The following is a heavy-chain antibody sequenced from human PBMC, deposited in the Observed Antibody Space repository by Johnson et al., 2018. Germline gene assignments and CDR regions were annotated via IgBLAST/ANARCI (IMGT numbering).Heavy chain of an antibody. V-gene: IGHV3-30-3*01. Sequence: QVQLVQSGGGVVQXGRSLRLXCSASGFIFSSYPMHWVRQAPGTGLEWVAVISYDGHTKYYADAVTGRFSISRDNSKNTLYLQMNTLSAEDTAGYYGASGPAGYAFDIWGQGTMVTVSS. CDR2: ISYDGHTK. CDR3: ASGPAGYAFDI. D-gene: IGHD6-25*01. CDR1: GFIFSSYP. J-gene: IGHJ3*02.